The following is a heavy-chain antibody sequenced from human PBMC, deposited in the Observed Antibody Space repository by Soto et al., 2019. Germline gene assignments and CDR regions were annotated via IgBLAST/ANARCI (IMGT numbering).Heavy chain of an antibody. D-gene: IGHD3-3*01. Sequence: DLEWIGYIYYSGSTYYNPSLKSRVTISVDTSKNQFSLKLSSVTAADTAVYYCARETIFGVVSNWFDPWGQGTLVTVSS. CDR3: ARETIFGVVSNWFDP. CDR2: IYYSGST. V-gene: IGHV4-31*02. J-gene: IGHJ5*02.